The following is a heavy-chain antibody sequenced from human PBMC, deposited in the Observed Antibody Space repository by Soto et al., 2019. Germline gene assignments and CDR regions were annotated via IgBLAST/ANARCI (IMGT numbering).Heavy chain of an antibody. V-gene: IGHV1-18*01. CDR3: ARVVPGAEAWFGP. D-gene: IGHD2-2*01. J-gene: IGHJ5*02. Sequence: ASVKVSCKTSGYTFSNYGITWVRQAPGQPLEWLGWISLYSDGTNYAQKFQGRVSMTTDISTTTAYMELRSLRSDDTAVYYWARVVPGAEAWFGPWRQETLVTVSS. CDR2: ISLYSDGT. CDR1: GYTFSNYG.